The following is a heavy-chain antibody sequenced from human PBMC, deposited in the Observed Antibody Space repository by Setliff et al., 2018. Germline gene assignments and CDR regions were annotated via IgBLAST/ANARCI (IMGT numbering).Heavy chain of an antibody. CDR1: GGSLNNYP. J-gene: IGHJ4*02. Sequence: ASVKVSCKASGGSLNNYPISWVRQAPGQGLEWMGHINPIGGGATYAQKFHGRVTMTRDSSTSTVYMELNSLRPEDSGVYYCAKEIVEGLMGGLDSWGQGTLVTVSS. CDR2: INPIGGGA. CDR3: AKEIVEGLMGGLDS. V-gene: IGHV1-46*02. D-gene: IGHD2-8*01.